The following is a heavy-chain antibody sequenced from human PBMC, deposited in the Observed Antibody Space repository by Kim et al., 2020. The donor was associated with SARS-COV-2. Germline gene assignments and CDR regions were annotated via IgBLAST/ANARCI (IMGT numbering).Heavy chain of an antibody. CDR3: AKVSTGGRFGELLHYFDY. Sequence: GGSLRLSCAASGFTFSTYALSWVRQAPGKGLEWVSAISGSGGSTYYADSVKGRFTISRDNSKNTLYLQMNSLRAEDTAVYYCAKVSTGGRFGELLHYFDYWGQGTLVTVSS. CDR2: ISGSGGST. V-gene: IGHV3-23*01. D-gene: IGHD3-10*01. CDR1: GFTFSTYA. J-gene: IGHJ4*02.